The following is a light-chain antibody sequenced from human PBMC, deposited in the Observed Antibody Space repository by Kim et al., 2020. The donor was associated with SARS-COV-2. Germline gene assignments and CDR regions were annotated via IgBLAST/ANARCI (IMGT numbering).Light chain of an antibody. CDR2: NTT. CDR3: LLYYGGPQPVV. Sequence: QTVVTQEPSLTVSPGGTVTLTCASSTGPDTSGYYSSWFQQKPGQAPRTLIYNTTNRHSWTPARFSGSLLGGKAALTLSGVQPEDEADYYCLLYYGGPQPVVFGGGTKVTVL. V-gene: IGLV7-43*01. J-gene: IGLJ2*01. CDR1: TGPDTSGYY.